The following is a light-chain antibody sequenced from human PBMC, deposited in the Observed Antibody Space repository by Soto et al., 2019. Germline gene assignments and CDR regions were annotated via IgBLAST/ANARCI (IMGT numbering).Light chain of an antibody. CDR2: EGT. V-gene: IGLV2-23*01. Sequence: QSVLTQPASVSGSPGQSITISCTGTRSDVGSHNLVSWYQQNPGKAPKLMIYEGTKRPSEVSDRFSGFKSGNTASLTISGLQAEDEAEYYCCSYAGTTSVLFGGGTQLTVL. J-gene: IGLJ3*02. CDR1: RSDVGSHNL. CDR3: CSYAGTTSVL.